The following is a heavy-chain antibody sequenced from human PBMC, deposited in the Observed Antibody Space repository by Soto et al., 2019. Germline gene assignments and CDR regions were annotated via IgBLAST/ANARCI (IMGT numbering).Heavy chain of an antibody. CDR1: GGTFSSYA. Sequence: QVQLVQSGAEVKKPGSSVKVSCKASGGTFSSYAISWVRQAPGQGLEWMGGILPIFGTANYAQKFQGRVTITADESTSTAYMELSSLRSEDTAVYYCAREQVAARPAAYYYGMDVWGQGTTVSVSS. J-gene: IGHJ6*02. V-gene: IGHV1-69*12. D-gene: IGHD6-6*01. CDR3: AREQVAARPAAYYYGMDV. CDR2: ILPIFGTA.